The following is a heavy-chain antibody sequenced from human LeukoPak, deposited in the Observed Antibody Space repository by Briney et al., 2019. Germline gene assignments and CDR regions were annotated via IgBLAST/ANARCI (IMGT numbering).Heavy chain of an antibody. V-gene: IGHV1-69*13. Sequence: ASVTVSCTASGGTFSSYAISWVRQAPGQGLEWMGGIIPIFGTANYAQKFQGRVTITADEFTSTAYMELSSLRSEDTAVYYCARWEQQLVLVYGMDVWGQGTTVTVSS. J-gene: IGHJ6*02. CDR1: GGTFSSYA. D-gene: IGHD6-13*01. CDR3: ARWEQQLVLVYGMDV. CDR2: IIPIFGTA.